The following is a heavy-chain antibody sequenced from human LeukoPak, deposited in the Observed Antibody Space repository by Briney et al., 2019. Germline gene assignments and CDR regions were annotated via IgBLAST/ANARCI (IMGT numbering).Heavy chain of an antibody. V-gene: IGHV5-51*01. CDR3: ARQLVLNYYYGMDV. D-gene: IGHD6-13*01. CDR2: IYPGDSDT. J-gene: IGHJ6*02. Sequence: GESLKISCKGSGYSLTTYWIGWVRQMPGKGLECLGVIYPGDSDTRYSPSFQGQVTISADKSISTAYLQWSSLKASDTAIYYCARQLVLNYYYGMDVWGQGTTVTVSS. CDR1: GYSLTTYW.